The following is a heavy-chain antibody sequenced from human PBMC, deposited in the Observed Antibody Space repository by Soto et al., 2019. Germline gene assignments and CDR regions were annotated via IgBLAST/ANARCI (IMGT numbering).Heavy chain of an antibody. Sequence: SETLSLTCTVSGGSISSGGYYWSWIRQHPGKGLEWIGYIYYSGSTYYNPSLKSRVTISVDTSKNQFSLKLSSVTAADTAVYYCARDHYYYDSSGYSWFDPWGQGTLVTVSS. CDR3: ARDHYYYDSSGYSWFDP. V-gene: IGHV4-31*03. CDR2: IYYSGST. J-gene: IGHJ5*02. CDR1: GGSISSGGYY. D-gene: IGHD3-22*01.